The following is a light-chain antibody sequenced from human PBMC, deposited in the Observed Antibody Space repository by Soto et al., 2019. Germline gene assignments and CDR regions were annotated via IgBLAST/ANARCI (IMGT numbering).Light chain of an antibody. CDR3: TSFTTSKTCI. CDR1: HNDVGHENF. V-gene: IGLV2-14*03. Sequence: QSALAQPASVSGSPGQSITISCTGTHNDVGHENFVSWYQQHPDKVPKLIIYDVTRRASGISSRFSASKSGNTASLAISGLQPEDETDYYCTSFTTSKTCIFGTGTKVTVL. CDR2: DVT. J-gene: IGLJ1*01.